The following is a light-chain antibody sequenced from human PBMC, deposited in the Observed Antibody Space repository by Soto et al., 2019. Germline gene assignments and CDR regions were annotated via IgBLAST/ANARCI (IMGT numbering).Light chain of an antibody. J-gene: IGLJ1*01. CDR3: QVWDSSSDQRYV. CDR1: NIGSKS. V-gene: IGLV3-21*04. Sequence: SYELTQPPSVSVTPGKTARITCGGNNIGSKSVHGYQQKPGQAPVLVIYYDSDRPSGIPERFSGSNSGNTAALTISRVEAWDEAAYYCQVWDSSSDQRYVFGTGTKLTVL. CDR2: YDS.